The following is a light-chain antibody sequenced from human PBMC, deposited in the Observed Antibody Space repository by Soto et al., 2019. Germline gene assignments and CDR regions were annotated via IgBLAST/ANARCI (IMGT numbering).Light chain of an antibody. J-gene: IGLJ1*01. CDR2: EVT. CDR1: SRDVGGYNY. V-gene: IGLV2-14*01. Sequence: QSALAQPASVSGSPGQSITISCTATSRDVGGYNYVSWYQQYPGTAPKLMIYEVTDRPSGVSNRFSGSKSGNTASLTISGLQADDEAEYYCSSYTSSRTLVFGTGTKVTVL. CDR3: SSYTSSRTLV.